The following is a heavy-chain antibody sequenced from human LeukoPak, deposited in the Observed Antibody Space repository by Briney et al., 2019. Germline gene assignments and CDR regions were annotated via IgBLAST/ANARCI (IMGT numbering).Heavy chain of an antibody. CDR2: ITTSSSYI. Sequence: GGSLRLSCAASGFTFSSYEMNWVRQAPGKGLEWVSSITTSSSYIYYADSVKGRFTISRDNAKNSLYLQMNSLRAEDTAVYYCARDLGGYSYGSHFDYWGQGTLVTVSS. J-gene: IGHJ4*02. D-gene: IGHD5-18*01. V-gene: IGHV3-21*01. CDR1: GFTFSSYE. CDR3: ARDLGGYSYGSHFDY.